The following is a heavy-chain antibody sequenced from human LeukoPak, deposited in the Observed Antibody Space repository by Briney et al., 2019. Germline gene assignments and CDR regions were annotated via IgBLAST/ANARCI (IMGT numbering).Heavy chain of an antibody. CDR3: ARVVNYYDSSGYYHWGYYYMDV. V-gene: IGHV1-18*01. CDR2: ISAYNGNT. D-gene: IGHD3-22*01. Sequence: GASVKVSCKASGYTFTSYGISWVRQAPGQGLEWMGWISAYNGNTNYAQKLQGRVTMTTDTSTSTAYMELRSLRSDDTAVYYCARVVNYYDSSGYYHWGYYYMDVWGKGTTVTVSS. CDR1: GYTFTSYG. J-gene: IGHJ6*03.